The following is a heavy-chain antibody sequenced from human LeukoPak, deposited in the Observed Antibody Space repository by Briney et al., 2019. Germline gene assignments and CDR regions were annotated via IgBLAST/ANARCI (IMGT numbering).Heavy chain of an antibody. CDR2: INPNSGGT. CDR3: ARGSTIFGVVNYFDY. CDR1: GYTFTGYY. Sequence: GASVKVSCKASGYTFTGYYMHWVRQAPGQGLEWMGWINPNSGGTNYAQKFQGRVTMTRDTSISTAYMELSRLRSDDTAVYYCARGSTIFGVVNYFDYWGQGTLVTVSS. V-gene: IGHV1-2*02. J-gene: IGHJ4*02. D-gene: IGHD3-3*01.